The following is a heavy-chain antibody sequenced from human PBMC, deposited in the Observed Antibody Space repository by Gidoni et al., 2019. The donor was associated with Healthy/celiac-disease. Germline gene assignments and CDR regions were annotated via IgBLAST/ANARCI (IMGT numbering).Heavy chain of an antibody. CDR3: ALTGYYAGFDY. J-gene: IGHJ4*02. Sequence: QTTLKESGPTLVKPPQTLTLNCTYSGFSLSTSGVGVGWIRQPPGTAPEWLALIYWTDDKRYSPSLKSRLTINKDTSKSQVVLTTTNMDPVVTATYYCALTGYYAGFDYWGQGTLVTVSS. CDR1: GFSLSTSGVG. CDR2: IYWTDDK. D-gene: IGHD3-9*01. V-gene: IGHV2-5*01.